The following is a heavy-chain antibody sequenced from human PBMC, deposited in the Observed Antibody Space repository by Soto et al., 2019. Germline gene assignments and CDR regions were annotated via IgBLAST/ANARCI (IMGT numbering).Heavy chain of an antibody. V-gene: IGHV3-64*01. CDR2: ISTNGGST. J-gene: IGHJ6*04. D-gene: IGHD3-10*01. CDR3: TTAGSRSGSGINVYGIVI. Sequence: EVQLVESGGGLVQPGGSLRLSCATSGFTFSSYAMHWVRQAPGKGLEYFSAISTNGGSTYYANSVKGRFTISRDNYKNTLEPQIGILSVENWAGYYCTTAGSRSGSGINVYGIVIWGKGTTVTFA. CDR1: GFTFSSYA.